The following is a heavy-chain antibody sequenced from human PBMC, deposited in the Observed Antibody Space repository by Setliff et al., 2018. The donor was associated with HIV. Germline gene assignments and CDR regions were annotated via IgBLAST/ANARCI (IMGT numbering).Heavy chain of an antibody. V-gene: IGHV4-61*02. D-gene: IGHD3-3*01. CDR2: IYTSGST. CDR1: GGSISSGNYS. Sequence: PSETLSLTCTVSGGSISSGNYSWSWVRQPAGKGLECVGRIYTSGSTNYNPSLKSRVTISVDTSKNQFSLRLSSVAAGDTAVYYCARSIVPVASGYYYFEYWGQGTLVTVSS. J-gene: IGHJ4*02. CDR3: ARSIVPVASGYYYFEY.